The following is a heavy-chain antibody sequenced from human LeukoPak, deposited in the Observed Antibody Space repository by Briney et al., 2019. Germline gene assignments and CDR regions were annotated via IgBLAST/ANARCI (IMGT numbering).Heavy chain of an antibody. CDR1: GFAFTSYG. J-gene: IGHJ4*02. V-gene: IGHV3-30*18. CDR2: ISYDGSNK. Sequence: GRSLRLSCAASGFAFTSYGMHWVRQAPGKGLEWGVVISYDGSNKYYADSVKGRFTISRDNSKNTLYLQMNSLRAEDTAVYYCAKDTYYYGSGSYNYWGQGTLVTVSS. D-gene: IGHD3-10*01. CDR3: AKDTYYYGSGSYNY.